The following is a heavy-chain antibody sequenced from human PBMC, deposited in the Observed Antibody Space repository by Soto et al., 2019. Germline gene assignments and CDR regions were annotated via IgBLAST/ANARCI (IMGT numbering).Heavy chain of an antibody. CDR3: ARTNIAAADFFAFDI. D-gene: IGHD6-13*01. CDR1: GFTFSSYA. J-gene: IGHJ3*02. CDR2: ISYDGSNK. Sequence: GGSLRLSCAASGFTFSSYAMHWVRQAPGKGLEWVAVISYDGSNKYYADSVKGRFTISRDNSKNTLYLQMNSLRAEDTAVYYCARTNIAAADFFAFDIWGQGTMVTVSS. V-gene: IGHV3-30-3*01.